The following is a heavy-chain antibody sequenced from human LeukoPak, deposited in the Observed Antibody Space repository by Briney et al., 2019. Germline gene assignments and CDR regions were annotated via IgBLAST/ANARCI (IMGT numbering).Heavy chain of an antibody. D-gene: IGHD3-10*01. J-gene: IGHJ4*02. CDR3: ARGGSGSYGDYFAY. CDR1: GFTFSSYA. Sequence: GGSLRLSCAASGFTFSSYAMSWVRQAPGKGLEWVSGINWNGGSTGYADSVKGRFTISRDNAKNSLFLQMNSLRVEDTALYYCARGGSGSYGDYFAYWGQGILVTVSS. CDR2: INWNGGST. V-gene: IGHV3-20*04.